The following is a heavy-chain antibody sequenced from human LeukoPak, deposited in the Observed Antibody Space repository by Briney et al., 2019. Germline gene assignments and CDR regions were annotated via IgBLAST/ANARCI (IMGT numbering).Heavy chain of an antibody. CDR2: IWYDGSNK. V-gene: IGHV3-33*01. J-gene: IGHJ4*02. Sequence: GRSLRLTCAASGFTFSSYGMQWVRQAQGKGLDWVAGIWYDGSNKNYADSVKGRFTISRDNSKNTLFLQMDSLRAEDTAVYYCGRVYCGGNCYSPPLPDYWGQGTLVTVSA. D-gene: IGHD2-21*02. CDR3: GRVYCGGNCYSPPLPDY. CDR1: GFTFSSYG.